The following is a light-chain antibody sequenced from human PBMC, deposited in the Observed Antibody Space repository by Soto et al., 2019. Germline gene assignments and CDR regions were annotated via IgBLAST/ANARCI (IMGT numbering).Light chain of an antibody. Sequence: QSVLTQPPSVSGAPGQRVTISCTGSSSNIGANYDVHWYQQRPGTAPKLLIFGNSNRPSGVPDRFSGSKSGTSASLAITGLQADDEGDYYCQSYDNPLSARYVFGTGTKLTVL. CDR2: GNS. CDR1: SSNIGANYD. V-gene: IGLV1-40*01. CDR3: QSYDNPLSARYV. J-gene: IGLJ1*01.